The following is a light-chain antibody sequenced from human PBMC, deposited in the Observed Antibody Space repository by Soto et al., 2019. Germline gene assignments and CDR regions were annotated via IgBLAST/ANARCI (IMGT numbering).Light chain of an antibody. Sequence: QSALTQPASVSGSPGQSITISCTGTSSDVGTYNLVSWYQHHPGKAPKLMIYEGSKRPSGVSNRFSGSKSGNTACLTISGLQAEDEADYYCCSYAGSSTYVFGTGTKVTVL. CDR3: CSYAGSSTYV. CDR2: EGS. J-gene: IGLJ1*01. CDR1: SSDVGTYNL. V-gene: IGLV2-23*01.